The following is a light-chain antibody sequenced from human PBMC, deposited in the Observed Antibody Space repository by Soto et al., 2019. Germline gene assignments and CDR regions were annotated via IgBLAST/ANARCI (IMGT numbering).Light chain of an antibody. J-gene: IGLJ1*01. CDR1: SSDVGGYNF. Sequence: QSALTQPASVSGSPGQSLTISCTGTSSDVGGYNFVFWYQQHPGKAPKFMIYDVSNRPSGVSNRFSGSKSGNTASLTISGLQAEDEADYYCSSYSTISTYVFGTGTKVTVL. CDR2: DVS. V-gene: IGLV2-14*01. CDR3: SSYSTISTYV.